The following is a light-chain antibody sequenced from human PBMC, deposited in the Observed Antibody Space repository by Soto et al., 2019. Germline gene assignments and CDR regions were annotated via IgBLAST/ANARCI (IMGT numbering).Light chain of an antibody. CDR1: SGHSTYA. V-gene: IGLV4-69*01. J-gene: IGLJ2*01. CDR2: LNSDGSH. Sequence: LVLTQSPSASASLGASVKLTCTLSSGHSTYAIAWHQQQPDKGPRYLMRLNSDGSHSKGDGIPDRFSGSSSGAERYLTISSLQSEDEADYYCQTWGTGIVFGGGTQLTVL. CDR3: QTWGTGIV.